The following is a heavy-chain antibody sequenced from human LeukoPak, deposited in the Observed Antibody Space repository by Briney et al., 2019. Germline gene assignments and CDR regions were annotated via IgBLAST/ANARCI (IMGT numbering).Heavy chain of an antibody. V-gene: IGHV3-74*01. CDR1: GFTFTRYW. D-gene: IGHD1-26*01. CDR2: INTDGSST. J-gene: IGHJ4*02. CDR3: AREATAEFDC. Sequence: RGSLRLSCAASGFTFTRYWMHWVRHAPGKGLVWVSRINTDGSSTSYADSVKGRFTISRDNAKNTLYLQMNSLRAEDTAVYYCAREATAEFDCWGQGTLVTVSS.